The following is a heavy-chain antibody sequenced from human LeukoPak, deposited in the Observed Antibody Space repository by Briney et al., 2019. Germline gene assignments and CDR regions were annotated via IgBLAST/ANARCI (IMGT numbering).Heavy chain of an antibody. CDR1: GFTFSSYA. V-gene: IGHV3-23*01. Sequence: GGSLRLSCAASGFTFSSYAMRWVRQAPGKGLEWVSAISGSGGSTYYADSVEGRFTISRDDAKGSLYVQMNSLRAEDTAVYYCVRVRGSYAFDFWGQGTPVIVSS. CDR2: ISGSGGST. CDR3: VRVRGSYAFDF. D-gene: IGHD1-26*01. J-gene: IGHJ4*02.